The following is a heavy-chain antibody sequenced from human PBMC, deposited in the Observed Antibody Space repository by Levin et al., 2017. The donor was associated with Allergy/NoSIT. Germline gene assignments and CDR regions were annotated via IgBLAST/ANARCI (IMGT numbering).Heavy chain of an antibody. CDR1: GFTFSSYA. Sequence: PGGSLRLSCAASGFTFSSYAMHWVRQAPGKGLEWVALISYDGSNKYYADSVKGRFTISRDNSKNTLYLQMNSLRAEDTAVYYCAGKNWGIIDYWGQGTLVTVSS. J-gene: IGHJ4*02. CDR2: ISYDGSNK. V-gene: IGHV3-30-3*01. D-gene: IGHD7-27*01. CDR3: AGKNWGIIDY.